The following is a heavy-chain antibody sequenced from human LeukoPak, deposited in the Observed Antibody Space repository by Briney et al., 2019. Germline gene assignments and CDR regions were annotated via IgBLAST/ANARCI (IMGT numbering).Heavy chain of an antibody. Sequence: ASVTVSCKASGYTFTSYDINWVRQAPGQGLEWMGWMNPNSGNTGYAQKFQGRVTMTRNTSISTAYMELSSLRSEDTAVYHCAREVDTAMVRWGQGTLVTVSS. CDR3: AREVDTAMVR. CDR2: MNPNSGNT. D-gene: IGHD5-18*01. V-gene: IGHV1-8*01. CDR1: GYTFTSYD. J-gene: IGHJ4*02.